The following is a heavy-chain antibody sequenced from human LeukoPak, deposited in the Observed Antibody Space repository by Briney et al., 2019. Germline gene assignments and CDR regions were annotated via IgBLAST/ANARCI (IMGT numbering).Heavy chain of an antibody. V-gene: IGHV3-21*01. J-gene: IGHJ4*02. CDR1: GFTFSSYS. D-gene: IGHD3-22*01. CDR2: ISSSSSYI. Sequence: GGSLRLSCAASGFTFSSYSMNWVRQAPGKGLEWVSSISSSSSYIYYADSAKGRFTISRDNAKNSLYLQMNSLRAEDTAVYYCARDDYHYDSSGYSAGEDYWGQGTLVTVSS. CDR3: ARDDYHYDSSGYSAGEDY.